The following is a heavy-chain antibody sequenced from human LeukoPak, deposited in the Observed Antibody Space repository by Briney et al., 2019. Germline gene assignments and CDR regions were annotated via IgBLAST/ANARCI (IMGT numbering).Heavy chain of an antibody. CDR3: ARQQTLLDY. J-gene: IGHJ4*02. Sequence: ASQTLSLTCTVSGGSISSGSYYWSWIRQPAGKGLEWIGRIYTSGSTNYNPSLKSRVTISVDTSKNQFSLKLSSVTAADTAVYYCARQQTLLDYWGQGTLVTVSS. V-gene: IGHV4-61*02. CDR1: GGSISSGSYY. D-gene: IGHD6-13*01. CDR2: IYTSGST.